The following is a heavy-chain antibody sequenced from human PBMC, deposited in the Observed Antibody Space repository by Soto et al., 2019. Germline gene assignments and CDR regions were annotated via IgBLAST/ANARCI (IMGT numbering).Heavy chain of an antibody. Sequence: ASVKVSCKASGYTFTSYYMHWVRQAPGQGLEWMGIINPSGGGTSYAQKFQGRVTMTSDTSTNTVYMEVSNLRSEDTAVYYCARGSLTTVTSPIDYWGQGTLVTVSS. V-gene: IGHV1-46*03. D-gene: IGHD4-17*01. CDR2: INPSGGGT. CDR1: GYTFTSYY. CDR3: ARGSLTTVTSPIDY. J-gene: IGHJ4*02.